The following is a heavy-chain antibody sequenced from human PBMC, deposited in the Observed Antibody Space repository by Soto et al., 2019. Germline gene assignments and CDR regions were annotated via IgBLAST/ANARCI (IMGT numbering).Heavy chain of an antibody. D-gene: IGHD1-26*01. Sequence: PGGSLRLSCAASGFSFSNNAMHWVRQAPGKGLEWVAVISYDGSNKYYADSVKGRFTISRDNSKNTLYLQMNSLRAEDTAVYYCARDRSQVGATKGGYFDYWGQGTLVTVSS. J-gene: IGHJ4*02. CDR3: ARDRSQVGATKGGYFDY. CDR2: ISYDGSNK. V-gene: IGHV3-30-3*01. CDR1: GFSFSNNA.